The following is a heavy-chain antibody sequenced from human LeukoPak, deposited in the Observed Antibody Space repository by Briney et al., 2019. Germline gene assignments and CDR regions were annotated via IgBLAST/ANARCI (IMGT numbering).Heavy chain of an antibody. CDR1: GYTFTSYD. D-gene: IGHD7-27*01. V-gene: IGHV1-8*01. CDR3: ARGPPNWGHDY. Sequence: ASVKVSCKASGYTFTSYDINWVRQATGREPEWMGWMSPNSGNTGYAQKFQGRVTMTRSTSMSTAYMELSSLRSEDTAVYYCARGPPNWGHDYWGRGTLVTVSS. J-gene: IGHJ4*02. CDR2: MSPNSGNT.